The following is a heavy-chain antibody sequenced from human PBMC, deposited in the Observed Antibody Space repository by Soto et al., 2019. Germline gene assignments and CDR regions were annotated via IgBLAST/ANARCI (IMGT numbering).Heavy chain of an antibody. CDR2: ISFDGNNK. CDR3: AKDRRPNYYYGIDV. CDR1: GFTFSSYG. Sequence: QVQLVESGGGVVQPGRSLRLSCAASGFTFSSYGMHWVRQAPGKGLEWVAVISFDGNNKYYADSVKSRFTISRDNSKNTLYLQMNSLRAEDTAVYYCAKDRRPNYYYGIDVWGQGTTVTVSS. D-gene: IGHD6-25*01. J-gene: IGHJ6*02. V-gene: IGHV3-30*18.